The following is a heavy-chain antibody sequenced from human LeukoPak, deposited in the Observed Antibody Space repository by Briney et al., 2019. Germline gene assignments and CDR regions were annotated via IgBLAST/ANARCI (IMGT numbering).Heavy chain of an antibody. CDR3: ARAGGSTVSHSDY. Sequence: GSLRLSCAASGFTFSSYSMNWIRQAPGKGLEWVSSISSSTSYIYYADSVKGRFTISKDNAKNSLYLQMNSLRAEDTAVYYCARAGGSTVSHSDYWGQGTLVTFSS. J-gene: IGHJ4*02. V-gene: IGHV3-21*01. CDR2: ISSSTSYI. CDR1: GFTFSSYS. D-gene: IGHD4-17*01.